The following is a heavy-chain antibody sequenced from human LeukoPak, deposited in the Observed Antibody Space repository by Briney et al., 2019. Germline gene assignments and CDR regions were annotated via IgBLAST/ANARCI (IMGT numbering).Heavy chain of an antibody. CDR1: GFTFKNYA. J-gene: IGHJ5*02. V-gene: IGHV3-21*01. CDR2: ISSSSSYI. CDR3: ARDSNNFS. Sequence: GGSLRLSCAASGFTFKNYAMTWVRQAPGKGLEWVSSISSSSSYIYYADSVKGRFTISRDNAKNSLYLQMNSLRAEDTAVYYCARDSNNFSWGQGTLVTVSS. D-gene: IGHD5-24*01.